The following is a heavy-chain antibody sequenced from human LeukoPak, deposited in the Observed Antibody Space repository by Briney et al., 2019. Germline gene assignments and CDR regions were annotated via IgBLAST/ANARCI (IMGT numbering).Heavy chain of an antibody. CDR1: GDSINGFY. J-gene: IGHJ6*02. Sequence: SETLSLTCTVSGDSINGFYWSWIRQPPGKGLEWVAYIYYAGRTTYNPSLKSRVTISVDTSKHQFSLKLTSLTAADTAVYYCARQGRFSYFGMDVWGQGTTVTVSS. V-gene: IGHV4-59*08. CDR2: IYYAGRT. CDR3: ARQGRFSYFGMDV. D-gene: IGHD3-3*01.